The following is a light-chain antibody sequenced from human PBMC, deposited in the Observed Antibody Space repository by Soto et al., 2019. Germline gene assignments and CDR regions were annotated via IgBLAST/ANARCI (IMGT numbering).Light chain of an antibody. V-gene: IGKV3-11*01. J-gene: IGKJ5*01. CDR2: DAS. CDR3: QQRSNWIT. CDR1: QSVSSY. Sequence: EIVLTQSPATLSLSPGERATFSSRASQSVSSYFAWYQQKPGQAPRLLIYDASNRATGIPARFSGSGSGTDFTLTISSLEPEDFAVYYCQQRSNWITFGQGTRLEIK.